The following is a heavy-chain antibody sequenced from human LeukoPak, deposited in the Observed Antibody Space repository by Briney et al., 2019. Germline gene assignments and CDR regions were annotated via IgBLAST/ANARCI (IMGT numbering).Heavy chain of an antibody. CDR2: IHHSGST. J-gene: IGHJ4*02. Sequence: SETLSLTCTVSGGSISSSTYYWAWIRQPPGKRLEWIATIHHSGSTYYKPSLRSGVTISVDTSRNQFSLKLSSVTVADTAVYYCARLGGYYDPPGYWGQGTLVTVSS. CDR3: ARLGGYYDPPGY. D-gene: IGHD3-22*01. V-gene: IGHV4-39*01. CDR1: GGSISSSTYY.